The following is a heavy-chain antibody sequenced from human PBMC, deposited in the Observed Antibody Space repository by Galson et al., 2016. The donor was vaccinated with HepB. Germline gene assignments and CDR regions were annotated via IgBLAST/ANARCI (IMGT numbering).Heavy chain of an antibody. J-gene: IGHJ6*02. D-gene: IGHD3/OR15-3a*01. V-gene: IGHV4-59*11. CDR3: ARDGRAWVGLDV. Sequence: ETLSLTCAVSGASISGHYWSWVRQPPEKGLEWIGYVHYSGTTNYNPSLKSRVSISIDTSKTHFPLGLTSLTAADTAIYFCARDGRAWVGLDVWGQGTTVTVSS. CDR1: GASISGHY. CDR2: VHYSGTT.